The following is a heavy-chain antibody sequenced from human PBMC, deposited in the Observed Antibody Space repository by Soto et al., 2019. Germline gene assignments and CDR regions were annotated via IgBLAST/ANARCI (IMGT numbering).Heavy chain of an antibody. Sequence: GGSLRLSCAASGFTFSSYGMHWVRQAPGKGLEWVAVIWYDGSNKYYADSVKGRFTISRDNSKNTLYLQMNSLRAEDTAVYYCARDSATVTTWHVYYYYYMDVWGKGTTVTVSS. V-gene: IGHV3-33*01. CDR3: ARDSATVTTWHVYYYYYMDV. CDR1: GFTFSSYG. CDR2: IWYDGSNK. J-gene: IGHJ6*03. D-gene: IGHD4-4*01.